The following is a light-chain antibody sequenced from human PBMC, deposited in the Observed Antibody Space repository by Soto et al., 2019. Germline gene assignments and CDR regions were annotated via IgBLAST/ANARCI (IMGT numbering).Light chain of an antibody. CDR1: SSDVGRYNL. CDR3: CSHAGGGTVL. Sequence: QSVLAQPASVSGSPGQSITISCTGTSSDVGRYNLVSWYQQLPDKAPKLIIYEDNKRPSGISDRFSASKSGNTASLTISGLQAEDEADYYCCSHAGGGTVLFGGGTQLTVL. CDR2: EDN. J-gene: IGLJ2*01. V-gene: IGLV2-23*01.